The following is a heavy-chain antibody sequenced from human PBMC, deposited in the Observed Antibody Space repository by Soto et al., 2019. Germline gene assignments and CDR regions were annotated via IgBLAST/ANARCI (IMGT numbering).Heavy chain of an antibody. CDR1: GGSISSGGYY. Sequence: SGTLSLSCTVSGGSISSGGYYWSWIRQHPGKGLEWIGYIYYSGSTYYNPSLKSRVTISVDTSKNQFSLKLSSVTAADTAVYYCARGITHTTDLWNYYFVYRGPATLVTVS. D-gene: IGHD3-10*01. V-gene: IGHV4-31*03. J-gene: IGHJ4*02. CDR3: ARGITHTTDLWNYYFVY. CDR2: IYYSGST.